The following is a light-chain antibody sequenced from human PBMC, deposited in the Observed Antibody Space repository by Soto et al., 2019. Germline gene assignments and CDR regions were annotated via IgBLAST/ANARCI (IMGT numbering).Light chain of an antibody. CDR1: QSVSSSY. CDR2: GAS. J-gene: IGKJ1*01. CDR3: QQYDDSMT. V-gene: IGKV3-20*01. Sequence: EIVLTQSPGTLSSSPGERATLSCRPSQSVSSSYLAWYQQKPGQAPRLLIHGASSRATGIPDRFSGSGSGTDFTLTISRLEPEDFAVYHCQQYDDSMTFGQGTKVDIK.